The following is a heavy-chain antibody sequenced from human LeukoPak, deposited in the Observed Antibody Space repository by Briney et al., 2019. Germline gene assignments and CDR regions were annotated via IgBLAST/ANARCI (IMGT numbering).Heavy chain of an antibody. CDR3: ARSPGYSGYVPRGRAYYYYGMDV. Sequence: SQTLSLTCAISGDSVSSNSAAWNWIRQSPSRGLEWLGRTYYRSKWYNDYAVSVKSRITINPDTSKNQFSLQLNSVTPEDTAVYYCARSPGYSGYVPRGRAYYYYGMDVWGQGTTVTVSS. CDR1: GDSVSSNSAA. J-gene: IGHJ6*02. D-gene: IGHD5-12*01. V-gene: IGHV6-1*01. CDR2: TYYRSKWYN.